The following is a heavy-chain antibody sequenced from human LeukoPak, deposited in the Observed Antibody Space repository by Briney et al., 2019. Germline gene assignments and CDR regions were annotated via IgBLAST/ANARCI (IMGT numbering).Heavy chain of an antibody. Sequence: ASVKVSCTASGYTFTSHPMNWVRQAPGQGLEWMGWINTNTGNPTYAQGFTGRFVFSLDTSVSTAYLQISSLKAEDTAVYYCARDLGGWFNNWFDPWGQGTLVTVSS. V-gene: IGHV7-4-1*02. J-gene: IGHJ5*02. CDR2: INTNTGNP. CDR1: GYTFTSHP. D-gene: IGHD6-19*01. CDR3: ARDLGGWFNNWFDP.